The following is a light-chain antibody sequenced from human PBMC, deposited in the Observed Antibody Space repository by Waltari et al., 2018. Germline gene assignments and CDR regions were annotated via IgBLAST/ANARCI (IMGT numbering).Light chain of an antibody. Sequence: QSALTQPASVSGSPGQSITISCTGFNSNVCSYNLVSWYQKHPGKAPKLLIYEGNRRPSGVSNRFSGSKSDNTASLTLSGLQAEDEADYYCCSNVGSSVFFGGGTKLTVL. CDR1: NSNVCSYNL. CDR2: EGN. J-gene: IGLJ2*01. CDR3: CSNVGSSVF. V-gene: IGLV2-23*03.